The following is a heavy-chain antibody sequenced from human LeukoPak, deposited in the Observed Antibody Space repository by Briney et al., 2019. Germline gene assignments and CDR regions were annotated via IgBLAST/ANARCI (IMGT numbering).Heavy chain of an antibody. CDR2: FYPDESDP. Sequence: GDSLKTSCKTSGYRFTTLWIGWVRQMPGKGLEWMGVFYPDESDPTYSPSFQGQVPISADKSISTAFLQWSSLKASDTAMYYCARRWGTYDISTGYYRDQDAFDLWGQGTMVTVSS. CDR1: GYRFTTLW. D-gene: IGHD3-9*01. CDR3: ARRWGTYDISTGYYRDQDAFDL. J-gene: IGHJ3*01. V-gene: IGHV5-51*01.